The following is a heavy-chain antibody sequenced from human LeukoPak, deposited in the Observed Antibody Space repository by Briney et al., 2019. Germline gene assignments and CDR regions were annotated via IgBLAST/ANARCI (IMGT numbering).Heavy chain of an antibody. D-gene: IGHD2-2*01. CDR3: AREDCSSSSCYLGDH. CDR2: ISAYNGHT. Sequence: ASVKVSCKASGYTFTSYDVSWVRQAPGQGLEWMGWISAYNGHTEYAQKFQGRVTMTTDTSTSIAYMELRSLRSDDTAMYYYAREDCSSSSCYLGDHWGQGTLLTVSS. J-gene: IGHJ5*02. V-gene: IGHV1-18*01. CDR1: GYTFTSYD.